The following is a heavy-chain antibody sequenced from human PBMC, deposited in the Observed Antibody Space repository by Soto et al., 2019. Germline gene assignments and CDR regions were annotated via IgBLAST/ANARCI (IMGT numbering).Heavy chain of an antibody. J-gene: IGHJ4*02. CDR1: GFTFSDYG. V-gene: IGHV3-48*02. CDR3: ARVSTTWEDDY. Sequence: EVQLVESGGGLVQPGGSLRLSCAASGFTFSDYGVNWVRQALGKGLEWISYISSGSDTIYYADSVKGRFTISRDNAKKSLFLQMTSLRDEDTAVYYCARVSTTWEDDYWGQGTLVTVSS. D-gene: IGHD1-26*01. CDR2: ISSGSDTI.